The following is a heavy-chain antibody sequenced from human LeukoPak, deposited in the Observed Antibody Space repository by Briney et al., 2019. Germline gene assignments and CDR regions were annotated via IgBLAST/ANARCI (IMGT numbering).Heavy chain of an antibody. J-gene: IGHJ4*02. CDR1: GFTFSNAW. CDR3: TTDLWFGELSVDY. CDR2: IKSKTDGGTT. Sequence: GGSMRLSCAASGFTFSNAWMSWVRQAPGKGLEWVGRIKSKTDGGTTDYAAPVKGIFTISRDDSKNTLYLQMNSLKTEDTAVYYCTTDLWFGELSVDYWGQGTLVTVSS. V-gene: IGHV3-15*01. D-gene: IGHD3-10*01.